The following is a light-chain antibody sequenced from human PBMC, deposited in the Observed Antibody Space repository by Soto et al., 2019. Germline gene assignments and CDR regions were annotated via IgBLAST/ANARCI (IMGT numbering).Light chain of an antibody. CDR3: QHTHAFPLT. Sequence: DVQMTQSPSSLSASVGDRVTITCRANHPISNYLNWYQQKAGEAPKVLIFGASSLQSGVPSKFSGIGYGTDFTLIINNLHPDDCATYDCQHTHAFPLTLGKGTRL. V-gene: IGKV1-39*01. J-gene: IGKJ5*01. CDR1: HPISNY. CDR2: GAS.